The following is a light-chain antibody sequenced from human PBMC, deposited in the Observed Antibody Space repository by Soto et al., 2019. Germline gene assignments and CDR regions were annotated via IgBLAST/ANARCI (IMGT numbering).Light chain of an antibody. Sequence: ESVLTQSPGTLSLSPGERATLSCRASQSVSGYLGWYQQKPGQAPRLLIYDASNRAYGVPARFRGSGSGTNFTLTIASLEPDDFAVYYCQQRSNWPYLTFGGGTKVDIK. CDR2: DAS. V-gene: IGKV3-11*01. J-gene: IGKJ4*01. CDR3: QQRSNWPYLT. CDR1: QSVSGY.